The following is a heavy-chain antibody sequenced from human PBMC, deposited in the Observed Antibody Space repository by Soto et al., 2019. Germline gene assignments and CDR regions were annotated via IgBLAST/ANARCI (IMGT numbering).Heavy chain of an antibody. CDR3: TGEVASGY. V-gene: IGHV3-30*03. D-gene: IGHD2-8*02. J-gene: IGHJ4*02. Sequence: QVQLEESGGGVVQPGRSLRLSCAVSGFTVSSYGMHWVRQAPGKGLEWVAVISRDGRTTFYADSVKGRFTISKDNSRNTLSLEMNSLREDDMAVYYCTGEVASGYWGQGTLVNVSS. CDR2: ISRDGRTT. CDR1: GFTVSSYG.